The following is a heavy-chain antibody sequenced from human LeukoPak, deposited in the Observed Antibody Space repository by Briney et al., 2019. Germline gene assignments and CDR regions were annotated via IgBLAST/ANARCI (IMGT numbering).Heavy chain of an antibody. CDR3: AKSSSGYFFDL. CDR2: ISNDGGGT. Sequence: GGSLRLSCATSGFIFNNYGLVWVRQAPGKGLEWVSAISNDGGGTTYADFVKGRFSVSRDNSKNTLFLRMNSLRAEDTALYYCAKSSSGYFFDLWGQGTLVTVSS. J-gene: IGHJ4*02. V-gene: IGHV3-23*01. CDR1: GFIFNNYG. D-gene: IGHD3-22*01.